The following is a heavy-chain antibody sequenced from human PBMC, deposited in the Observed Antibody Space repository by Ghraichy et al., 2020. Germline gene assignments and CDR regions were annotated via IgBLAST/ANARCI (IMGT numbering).Heavy chain of an antibody. CDR1: GYTFTSYY. CDR3: ARERGRNIVVVVAAEPYYYYGMDV. D-gene: IGHD2-15*01. V-gene: IGHV1-46*01. J-gene: IGHJ6*02. CDR2: INPSGGST. Sequence: ASVKVSCKASGYTFTSYYMHWVRQAPGQGLEWMGIINPSGGSTSYAQKFQGRVTMTRDTSTSTVYMELSSLRSEDTAVYYCARERGRNIVVVVAAEPYYYYGMDVWGQGTTVTVSS.